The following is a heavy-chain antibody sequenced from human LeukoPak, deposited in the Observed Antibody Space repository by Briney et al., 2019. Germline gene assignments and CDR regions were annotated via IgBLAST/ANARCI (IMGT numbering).Heavy chain of an antibody. CDR2: ISNSGGNT. V-gene: IGHV3-23*01. CDR3: AKAKTVGPSAMDV. Sequence: PGGSLKLFCAASGFTFTSYAISWVRQAPGKGLEWVSAISNSGGNTYYADSVKGRFTISRDNSKNTLYLQMNSLRAEDTALYYCAKAKTVGPSAMDVWGQGTTVTVSS. D-gene: IGHD1-26*01. J-gene: IGHJ6*02. CDR1: GFTFTSYA.